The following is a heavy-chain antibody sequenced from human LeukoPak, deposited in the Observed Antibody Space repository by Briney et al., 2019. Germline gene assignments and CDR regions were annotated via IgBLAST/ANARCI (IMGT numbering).Heavy chain of an antibody. CDR1: GGTFSSYA. CDR3: ARDPYYYDSSGYSYLDY. V-gene: IGHV1-69*04. J-gene: IGHJ4*02. CDR2: IIPILGIA. D-gene: IGHD3-22*01. Sequence: ASVKVSCKASGGTFSSYAISWVRQAPGQGLEWMGRIIPILGIANYAQKFQGRVTITADKSTSTAYMELSSLRSEDTAVYYCARDPYYYDSSGYSYLDYWGQGTLVTVSS.